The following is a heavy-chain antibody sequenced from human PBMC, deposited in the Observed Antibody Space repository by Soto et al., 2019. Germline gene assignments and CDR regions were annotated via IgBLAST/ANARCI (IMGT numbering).Heavy chain of an antibody. J-gene: IGHJ6*02. D-gene: IGHD3-16*01. CDR3: ARMGDGTCYIFGVDD. CDR1: GYTFTSYG. Sequence: QVQLVQSGAEVKKPGASVKVSCKASGYTFTSYGITWVRQAPGQGLEWLGWINGYNGNTNYAQKLQGRVTMTTDTSTSTAYMELRSLRSDDTAGYYCARMGDGTCYIFGVDDWGQGTTVTVSS. CDR2: INGYNGNT. V-gene: IGHV1-18*01.